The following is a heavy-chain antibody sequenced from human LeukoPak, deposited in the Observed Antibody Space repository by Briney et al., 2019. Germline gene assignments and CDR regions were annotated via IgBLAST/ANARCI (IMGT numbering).Heavy chain of an antibody. D-gene: IGHD3-16*01. CDR3: AKDHEGGRWDYFDY. CDR2: ISGSGGRT. V-gene: IGHV3-23*01. CDR1: GFTFSSYA. J-gene: IGHJ4*02. Sequence: GGSLRLSCAASGFTFSSYAMSWVRQAPGKGREWLSGISGSGGRTYHADAVKGRFTIPRDNSKNTLYLQMNSLRAEDTAVYYCAKDHEGGRWDYFDYWGQGTLVTVSS.